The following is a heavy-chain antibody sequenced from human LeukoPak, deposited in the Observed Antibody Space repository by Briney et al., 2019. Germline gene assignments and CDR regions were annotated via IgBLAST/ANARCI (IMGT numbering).Heavy chain of an antibody. V-gene: IGHV1-2*02. J-gene: IGHJ4*02. Sequence: ASVEVSCKASGYTFTGYYMHWVRQAPGQGLEWMGWINPNSGGTNYAQKFQGRVTMTRDTSISTAYMELSRLRSDDTAVYYCARSPYSSSSRYYFDYWGQGTWSPSPQ. D-gene: IGHD6-6*01. CDR1: GYTFTGYY. CDR2: INPNSGGT. CDR3: ARSPYSSSSRYYFDY.